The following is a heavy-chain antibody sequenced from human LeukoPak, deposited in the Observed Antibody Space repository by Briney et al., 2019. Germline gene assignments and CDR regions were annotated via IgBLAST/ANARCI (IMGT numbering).Heavy chain of an antibody. CDR2: IRGSGDSP. D-gene: IGHD2-21*02. CDR3: AKGPRGDPYDALNI. Sequence: ETLSLTCTVSGGSISSGGYYWSWIRQAPGKGLEWVSAIRGSGDSPYYADSVKGRFTISRDNSTNTLYLQMNNLRAEDTAVYYCAKGPRGDPYDALNIWGQGTMVTVSS. J-gene: IGHJ3*02. V-gene: IGHV3-23*01. CDR1: GGSISSGGYY.